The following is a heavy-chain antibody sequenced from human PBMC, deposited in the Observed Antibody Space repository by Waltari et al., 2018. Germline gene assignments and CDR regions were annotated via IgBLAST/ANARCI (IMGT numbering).Heavy chain of an antibody. CDR3: ARDIRREQPHARGFDY. D-gene: IGHD1-26*01. Sequence: ASGFTFIGYEMNWVRQAPGKGLEWISSISGSGATIFYADSVKGRFTIYRDNAKSPLHLQMTSLRVDHTAIYYCARDIRREQPHARGFDYWGQGSLVTVSS. CDR1: GFTFIGYE. CDR2: ISGSGATI. J-gene: IGHJ4*02. V-gene: IGHV3-48*03.